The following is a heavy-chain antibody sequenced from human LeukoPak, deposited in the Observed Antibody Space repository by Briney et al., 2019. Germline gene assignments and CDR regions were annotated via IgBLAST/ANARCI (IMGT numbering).Heavy chain of an antibody. J-gene: IGHJ6*03. CDR3: TTDPSAIGFVPIRKTYYYYYYMDV. CDR1: GFTFSNAW. D-gene: IGHD1-14*01. CDR2: IKSKTDGGTT. V-gene: IGHV3-15*01. Sequence: GGSLRLSCAASGFTFSNAWMSWVRQAPGKGLEWVGRIKSKTDGGTTDYAAPAKGRFTISRDDSKNTLYLQMNSLKTEDTAVYYCTTDPSAIGFVPIRKTYYYYYYMDVWGKGTTVTVSS.